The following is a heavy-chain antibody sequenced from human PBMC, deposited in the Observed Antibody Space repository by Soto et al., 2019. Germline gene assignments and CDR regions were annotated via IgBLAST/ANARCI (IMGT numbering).Heavy chain of an antibody. D-gene: IGHD3-22*01. CDR1: GFTFSNYA. CDR3: GRDDRWAFDF. Sequence: EVQLVESGGGLVQPGGSLRVSCAASGFTFSNYAFNWIGQSPGKGLEWVSYMSIGRGSIFYADSVKGRFNISRDDAKNSLYLQMNTLRYEDTDVYYCGRDDRWAFDFWGQGTMVTVSS. V-gene: IGHV3-48*02. J-gene: IGHJ3*01. CDR2: MSIGRGSI.